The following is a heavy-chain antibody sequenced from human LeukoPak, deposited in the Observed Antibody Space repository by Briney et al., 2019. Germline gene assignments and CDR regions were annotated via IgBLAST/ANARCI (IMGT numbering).Heavy chain of an antibody. Sequence: ASVKVSCKASGYTFTSYGLSWVRQAPGQGLEWMGWISAYNGNTDYAQKLQGRVTMTRDTSTSTVYMELSSLRSEDTAVYYCARGRFGNGGDCYPDYWGQGTLVTVSS. V-gene: IGHV1-18*01. CDR2: ISAYNGNT. D-gene: IGHD2-21*02. CDR3: ARGRFGNGGDCYPDY. J-gene: IGHJ4*02. CDR1: GYTFTSYG.